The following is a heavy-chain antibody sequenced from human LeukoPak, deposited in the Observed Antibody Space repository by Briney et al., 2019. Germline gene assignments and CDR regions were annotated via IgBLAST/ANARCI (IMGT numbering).Heavy chain of an antibody. Sequence: PGGSLRLSCAASGFTFSSYEMNWVRQAPGKGLEWVSYISSSGSTIYYADSVKGRFTISRDNAKKSLYLQMNSLRVEDTAVYYCARDGTPNYSSGWVYMDVWGEGTTVTISS. J-gene: IGHJ6*03. CDR2: ISSSGSTI. CDR3: ARDGTPNYSSGWVYMDV. D-gene: IGHD6-25*01. V-gene: IGHV3-48*03. CDR1: GFTFSSYE.